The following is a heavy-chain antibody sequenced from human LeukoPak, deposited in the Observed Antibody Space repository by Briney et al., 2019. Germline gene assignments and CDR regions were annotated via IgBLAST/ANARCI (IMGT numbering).Heavy chain of an antibody. V-gene: IGHV1-69*05. CDR3: ARGPLVGATTPGSV. D-gene: IGHD1-26*01. J-gene: IGHJ4*02. CDR1: GGTFSSYA. CDR2: IIPIFGTA. Sequence: SVKVSCKASGGTFSSYAISWVRQAPGQGLEWMGGIIPIFGTANYAQKFQGRVTITTDESTSTAYMELSSPRSEDTAVYYCARGPLVGATTPGSVWGQGTLVTVSS.